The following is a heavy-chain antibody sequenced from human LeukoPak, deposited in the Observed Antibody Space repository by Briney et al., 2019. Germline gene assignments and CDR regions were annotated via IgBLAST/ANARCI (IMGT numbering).Heavy chain of an antibody. V-gene: IGHV1-69*02. CDR2: IIPILGIA. J-gene: IGHJ6*02. CDR3: ARGAATPLVPRMNYGMDV. Sequence: ASVKVSCKASGGTFSSYTISWVRQAPGQGLEWMGRIIPILGIANYAQKFQGRVTITADKSTSTAYMELSSLRSEDTAVYYCARGAATPLVPRMNYGMDVWSQGTTVTVSS. D-gene: IGHD2-15*01. CDR1: GGTFSSYT.